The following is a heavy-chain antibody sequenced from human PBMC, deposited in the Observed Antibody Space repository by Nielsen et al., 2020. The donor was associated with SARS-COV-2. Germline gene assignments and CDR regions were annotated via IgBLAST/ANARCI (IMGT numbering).Heavy chain of an antibody. D-gene: IGHD1-26*01. CDR1: GFRFSDSS. V-gene: IGHV3-73*01. J-gene: IGHJ3*02. CDR3: ARVNPTSGSWFDAFDI. Sequence: GGSLRLSCAASGFRFSDSSMNWVRQASGKGLEWLGRMRSKANDYATEYPASVKGRFIISRDDSKNTAYLLMNSLKIDDTAVYYCARVNPTSGSWFDAFDIWGQGTLVTVSS. CDR2: MRSKANDYAT.